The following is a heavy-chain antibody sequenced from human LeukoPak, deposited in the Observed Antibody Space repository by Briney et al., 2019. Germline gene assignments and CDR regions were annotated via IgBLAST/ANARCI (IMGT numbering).Heavy chain of an antibody. Sequence: SETLSLTCAVYGGSFSGYYWSWIRQPPGKGLEWIGEINHSGSTNYNPSLKSRVTISVDTCKNQFSLKLSSVTAADTAVYYCARRVLRYFDWLLRPRWVHFDYWGQGTLVTVSS. V-gene: IGHV4-34*01. CDR1: GGSFSGYY. D-gene: IGHD3-9*01. CDR3: ARRVLRYFDWLLRPRWVHFDY. J-gene: IGHJ4*02. CDR2: INHSGST.